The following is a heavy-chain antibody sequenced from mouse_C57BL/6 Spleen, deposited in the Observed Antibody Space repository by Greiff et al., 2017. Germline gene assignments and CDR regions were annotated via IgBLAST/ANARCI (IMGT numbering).Heavy chain of an antibody. Sequence: VMLVESGPELVKPGASVKISCKASGYAFSSSWMNWVKQRPGKGLEGIGRIYPGDGDTNYNGKFKGKATLTADKSSSTSYMQLSSLTSEDSAVYFCARFLTGRYFDYWGQGTTLTVSS. CDR1: GYAFSSSW. J-gene: IGHJ2*01. V-gene: IGHV1-82*01. D-gene: IGHD4-1*01. CDR3: ARFLTGRYFDY. CDR2: IYPGDGDT.